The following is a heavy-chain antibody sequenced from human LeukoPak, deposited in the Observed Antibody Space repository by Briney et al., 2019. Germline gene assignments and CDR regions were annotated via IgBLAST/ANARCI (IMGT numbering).Heavy chain of an antibody. J-gene: IGHJ4*02. CDR2: INHSGST. CDR1: GGSFSGYY. D-gene: IGHD2-2*01. CDR3: ARRDCSNTSCPFDY. Sequence: PSETLSLTCAVYGGSFSGYYWSWIRQPPGKGLEWIGEINHSGSTNYNPSLKSRVTISVDTSKNQFSLKLSSVTAADTAVYYCARRDCSNTSCPFDYWGQGTLVTVSS. V-gene: IGHV4-34*01.